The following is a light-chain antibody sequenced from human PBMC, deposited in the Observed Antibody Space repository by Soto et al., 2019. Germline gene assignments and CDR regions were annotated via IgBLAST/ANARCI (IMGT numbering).Light chain of an antibody. Sequence: EIVLTQSPGTLSLSPGERATLSCRASQSIDSKYLGWYQQKPGQTPRLLIYGASSKATGITDRFSGSGSGTDFTLTISRLQPEDFAVYYCQHYGTSPGTFGQGTTVEIK. CDR2: GAS. V-gene: IGKV3-20*01. J-gene: IGKJ1*01. CDR3: QHYGTSPGT. CDR1: QSIDSKY.